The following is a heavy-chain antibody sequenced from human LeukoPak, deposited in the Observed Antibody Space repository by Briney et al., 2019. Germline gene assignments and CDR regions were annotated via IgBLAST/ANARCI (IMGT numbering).Heavy chain of an antibody. CDR1: GCTFSSYA. CDR2: IIPIFGTA. J-gene: IGHJ3*02. V-gene: IGHV1-69*05. Sequence: SVKVSCKASGCTFSSYAISWVRQAPGQGLEWMGRIIPIFGTANYAQKFQGRVTITTDESTSTAYMELSSLRSEDTAVYYCARKPISGILDAFDIWGQGTMVTVSS. D-gene: IGHD1-14*01. CDR3: ARKPISGILDAFDI.